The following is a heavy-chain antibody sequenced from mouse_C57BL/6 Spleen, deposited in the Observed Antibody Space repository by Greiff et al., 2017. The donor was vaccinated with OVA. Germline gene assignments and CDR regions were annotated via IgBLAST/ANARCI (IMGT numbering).Heavy chain of an antibody. D-gene: IGHD1-1*01. V-gene: IGHV1-69*01. CDR1: GYTFTSYW. J-gene: IGHJ3*01. CDR3: ARVSSYPAWFAY. CDR2: IDPSDSYN. Sequence: VQLQQPGAELVMPGASVKLSCKASGYTFTSYWMHWVKQRPGQGLEWIGEIDPSDSYNNYNQKFKGKSTLTVDKSSSTAYMQLSRLTSEYSAVYYCARVSSYPAWFAYWGQGTLVTVSA.